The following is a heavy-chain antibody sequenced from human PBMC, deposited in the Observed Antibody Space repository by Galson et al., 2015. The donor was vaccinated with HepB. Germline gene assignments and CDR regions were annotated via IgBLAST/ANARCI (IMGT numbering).Heavy chain of an antibody. CDR3: ARGGGHESDWYFDL. CDR1: GFTFSSYG. J-gene: IGHJ2*01. V-gene: IGHV3-33*08. Sequence: SLRLSCAASGFTFSSYGMHWVRQAPGKGLEWVAVIWYDGSNKYYADSVKGRFTISRDNSKNTLYLQMNSLRAEDTAVYYCARGGGHESDWYFDLWGRGTLVTVSS. D-gene: IGHD3-3*01. CDR2: IWYDGSNK.